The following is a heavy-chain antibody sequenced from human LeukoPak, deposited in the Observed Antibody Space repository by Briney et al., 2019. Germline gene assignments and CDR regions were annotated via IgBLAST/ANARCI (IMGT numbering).Heavy chain of an antibody. CDR2: ISAAGGSA. CDR3: AKDLLFPTFSSDS. V-gene: IGHV3-23*01. CDR1: GFTFSTYA. Sequence: GGSLRLSCTAYGFTFSTYAMSWVRQAPRKGLEWVSAISAAGGSAYYADSVKGRFTVSRDNSKNTLYLQMNSLRAEDTALYYCAKDLLFPTFSSDSWGQGTLVTVSS. J-gene: IGHJ4*02. D-gene: IGHD2-21*02.